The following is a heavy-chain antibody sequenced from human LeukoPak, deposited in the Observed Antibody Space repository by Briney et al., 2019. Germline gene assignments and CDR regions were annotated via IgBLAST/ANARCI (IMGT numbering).Heavy chain of an antibody. V-gene: IGHV4-34*01. D-gene: IGHD3-16*02. CDR2: IKHSGST. Sequence: SETLSLTCAVYGGSFSGYYWSWIRQPPGKGLEWIGEIKHSGSTNYNPSLKSRVTISVDTSKNQFSLKLSSVTAADTAVYYCARAQYDYVWGSYRFFDYWGQGTLVTVSS. CDR3: ARAQYDYVWGSYRFFDY. CDR1: GGSFSGYY. J-gene: IGHJ4*02.